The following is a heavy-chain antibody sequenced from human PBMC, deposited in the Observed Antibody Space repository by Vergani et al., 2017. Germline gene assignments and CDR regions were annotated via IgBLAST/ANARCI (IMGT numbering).Heavy chain of an antibody. Sequence: QVQLVETGGGVVQPGGSLRLYCATSGFSFNTYGAHWVRQAPGKGLELVEFIGYDGRIKYNVDSVKGRFTISRDTSKTTLSLQMRSLRADDTAFYYCARETRDTPSSLDYWGQGTLVTVSA. D-gene: IGHD5-24*01. J-gene: IGHJ4*02. V-gene: IGHV3-30*02. CDR1: GFSFNTYG. CDR2: IGYDGRIK. CDR3: ARETRDTPSSLDY.